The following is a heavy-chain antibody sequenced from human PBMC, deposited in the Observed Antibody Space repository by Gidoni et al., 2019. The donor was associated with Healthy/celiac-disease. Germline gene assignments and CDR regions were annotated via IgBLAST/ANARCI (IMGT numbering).Heavy chain of an antibody. CDR3: TGYVLLWFGALIAFDI. V-gene: IGHV3-15*01. D-gene: IGHD3-10*01. J-gene: IGHJ3*02. Sequence: DYAAPVKGRFTISRDDSKNTLYLQMNSLKTEDTAVYYCTGYVLLWFGALIAFDIWGQGTMVTVSS.